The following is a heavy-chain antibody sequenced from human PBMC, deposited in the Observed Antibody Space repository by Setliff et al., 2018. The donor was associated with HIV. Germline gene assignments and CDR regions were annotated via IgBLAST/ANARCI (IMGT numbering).Heavy chain of an antibody. V-gene: IGHV3-74*01. J-gene: IGHJ4*02. CDR3: ARGGIVATEPEY. CDR2: INSDGSST. D-gene: IGHD5-12*01. Sequence: PSETLSLSCAASGFTFSNYWMHWVRQAPGKGLVWVSRINSDGSSTSYADSVKGRFTISRDNAKNTLYLQMNSLRPEDTAVYYCARGGIVATEPEYWGQGTLVTVSS. CDR1: GFTFSNYW.